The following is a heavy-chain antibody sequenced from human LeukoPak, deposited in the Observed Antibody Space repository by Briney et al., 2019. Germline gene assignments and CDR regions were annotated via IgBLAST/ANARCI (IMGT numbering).Heavy chain of an antibody. CDR1: GYCITSYW. Sequence: GESLKISCKGSGYCITSYWISWVRQMPGKGLEWMGRIDPSDSYTNYSPSFQGHVTISANKSISTAYRQWSSLKASDSSMYYCATGRDISCFDPWGQGTLVTVSS. CDR3: ATGRDISCFDP. J-gene: IGHJ5*02. D-gene: IGHD3-9*01. CDR2: IDPSDSYT. V-gene: IGHV5-10-1*01.